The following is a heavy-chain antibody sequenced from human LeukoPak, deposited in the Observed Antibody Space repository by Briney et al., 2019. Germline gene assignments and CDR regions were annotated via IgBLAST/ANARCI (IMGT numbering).Heavy chain of an antibody. D-gene: IGHD2-15*01. CDR2: ISSNGGST. V-gene: IGHV3-64*01. CDR1: GFTFISYA. Sequence: GGSLRLSCAASGFTFISYAMHWVRQAPGKGLEYVSAISSNGGSTYYANSVKGRFTIFRDNSKNTLYLQMGSLRDEDMAVYYCARSGYCSGGSCYVDYWGQGALVTVS. J-gene: IGHJ4*02. CDR3: ARSGYCSGGSCYVDY.